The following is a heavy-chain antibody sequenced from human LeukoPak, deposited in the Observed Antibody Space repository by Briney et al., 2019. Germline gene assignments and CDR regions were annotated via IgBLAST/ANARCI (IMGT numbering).Heavy chain of an antibody. Sequence: PSETLSLTCTVSGGSISSYYWSWIRQPPGKGLEWIGYIYYSGSTNYNPSLKSRVTISVGTSKNQFSLKLSSVTAADTAVYYCARGGSSGYQFDYWGQGTLVTVSS. CDR1: GGSISSYY. CDR2: IYYSGST. CDR3: ARGGSSGYQFDY. D-gene: IGHD3-22*01. J-gene: IGHJ4*02. V-gene: IGHV4-59*01.